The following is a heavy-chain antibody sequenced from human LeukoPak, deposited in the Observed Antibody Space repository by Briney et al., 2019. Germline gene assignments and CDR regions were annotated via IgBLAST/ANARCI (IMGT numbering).Heavy chain of an antibody. CDR2: ISWNSGSI. J-gene: IGHJ6*02. CDR3: AKDYGSGSDYYYYGMDV. V-gene: IGHV3-9*01. D-gene: IGHD3-10*01. Sequence: TGGSLRLSCAASGFTFDDYAMHWVRQAPGKGLEWVSGISWNSGSIGYADSVKGRFTISRDNAKNSLYLQMNSLSAEDTALYYWAKDYGSGSDYYYYGMDVGGQGTTVTVSS. CDR1: GFTFDDYA.